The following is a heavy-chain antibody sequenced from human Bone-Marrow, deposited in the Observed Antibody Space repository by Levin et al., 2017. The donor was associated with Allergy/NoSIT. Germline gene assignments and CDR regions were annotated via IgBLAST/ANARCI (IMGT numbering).Heavy chain of an antibody. CDR1: GYTFTSYY. J-gene: IGHJ4*02. V-gene: IGHV1-46*01. Sequence: ASVKVSCKASGYTFTSYYMHWVRQAPGQGLEWMGIINPSGGSTSYAQKFQGRVTMTRDTSTSTVYMELSSLRSEDTAVYYCASNYRGYSYGTLFDYWGQGTLVTVSS. CDR3: ASNYRGYSYGTLFDY. CDR2: INPSGGST. D-gene: IGHD5-18*01.